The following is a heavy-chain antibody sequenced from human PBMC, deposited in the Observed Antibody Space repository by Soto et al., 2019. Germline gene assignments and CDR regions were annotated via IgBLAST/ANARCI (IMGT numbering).Heavy chain of an antibody. CDR1: GFTFGDYA. D-gene: IGHD4-4*01. CDR2: IRSKAYGGTT. Sequence: GGSLRLSCTASGFTFGDYAMSWFRQAPGKGLEWVGFIRSKAYGGTTEYAASVKGRFTISRDDSKSIAYLQMNSLKTEDTAVYYCTRGTVAPGALGYYYYGMDVWGQGTTVTVSS. CDR3: TRGTVAPGALGYYYYGMDV. J-gene: IGHJ6*02. V-gene: IGHV3-49*03.